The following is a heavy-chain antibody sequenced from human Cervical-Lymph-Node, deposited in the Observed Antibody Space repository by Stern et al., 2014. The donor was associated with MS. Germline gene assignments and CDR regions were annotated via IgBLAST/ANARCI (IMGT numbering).Heavy chain of an antibody. Sequence: QVQLVESGAEVKKPGASVKVSCMASGYSFTSYFINWVRQAPGQGLEWMGIINPSAGNTNYAQKCQGRVVMTSDTSTGTVYMELSSLRSEDTAVYYCARDEGADYWGQGPLVTVSS. CDR1: GYSFTSYF. CDR2: INPSAGNT. J-gene: IGHJ4*02. V-gene: IGHV1-46*01. CDR3: ARDEGADY.